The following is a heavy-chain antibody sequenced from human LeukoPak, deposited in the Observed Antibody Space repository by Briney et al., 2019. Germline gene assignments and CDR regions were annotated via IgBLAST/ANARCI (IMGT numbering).Heavy chain of an antibody. Sequence: GGSLRLSCAASGFTFTNAWMSWVRQAPGKGLEWVGRIKSKTDGGTTDYAAPVKGRFTISRDDSKNTLYVQMNSLKTEDTAVYYCTTDRAVVVDYDAFDIWGQGTMVTVSS. CDR2: IKSKTDGGTT. V-gene: IGHV3-15*01. CDR3: TTDRAVVVDYDAFDI. J-gene: IGHJ3*02. D-gene: IGHD3-22*01. CDR1: GFTFTNAW.